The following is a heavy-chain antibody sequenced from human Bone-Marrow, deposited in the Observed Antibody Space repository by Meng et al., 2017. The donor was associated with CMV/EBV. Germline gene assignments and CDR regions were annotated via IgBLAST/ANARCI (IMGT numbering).Heavy chain of an antibody. J-gene: IGHJ4*02. D-gene: IGHD3-3*01. CDR3: ARGTRGVEWLY. CDR2: ISYDGSNK. V-gene: IGHV3-30-3*01. CDR1: GFTFSSYA. Sequence: GESLKISCAASGFTFSSYAMHWVRQAPGKGLEWVAVISYDGSNKYYADSVKGRFTISRDNAKNSLYLQMNSLRAEDTALYYCARGTRGVEWLYWGQGNLVNVAS.